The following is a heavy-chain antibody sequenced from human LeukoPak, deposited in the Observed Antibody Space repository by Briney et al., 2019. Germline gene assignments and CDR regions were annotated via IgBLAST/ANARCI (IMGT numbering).Heavy chain of an antibody. CDR2: INWNGGST. V-gene: IGHV3-20*04. J-gene: IGHJ4*02. D-gene: IGHD6-19*01. CDR1: GFTFDDYG. Sequence: GGSLRLSCAASGFTFDDYGMSWVRQAPGKGLEWVSGINWNGGSTGYADSVKGRFTISRDNSKNTLYLQMNSLRAEDTAVYYCAKEEAVAGIGLDYFDYWGQGTLVTVSS. CDR3: AKEEAVAGIGLDYFDY.